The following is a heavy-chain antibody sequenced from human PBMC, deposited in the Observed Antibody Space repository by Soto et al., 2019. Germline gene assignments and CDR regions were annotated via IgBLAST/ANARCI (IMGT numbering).Heavy chain of an antibody. CDR2: INSDGSST. CDR1: GFTFSSYW. D-gene: IGHD5-12*01. J-gene: IGHJ3*02. CDR3: ARAGGYGPLDAFDI. V-gene: IGHV3-74*01. Sequence: GGSLRLSCAASGFTFSSYWMHWVRQAPGKGLVWVSRINSDGSSTSYADSVKGRFTISRDNAKNTLYLQMNSLRAEDTAVYYCARAGGYGPLDAFDIWGQGTMVTVSS.